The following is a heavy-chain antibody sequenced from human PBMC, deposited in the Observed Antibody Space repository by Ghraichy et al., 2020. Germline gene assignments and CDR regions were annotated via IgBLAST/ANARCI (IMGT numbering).Heavy chain of an antibody. CDR3: AKDEMTLGDY. Sequence: ETLSLTCAASGFTFSSYAMSWVRQAPGKGLEWVSAISGSGGSTYYADSVKGRFTISRDNSKNTLYLQMNSLRAEDTAVYYCAKDEMTLGDYWGQGTLVTVSS. J-gene: IGHJ4*02. V-gene: IGHV3-23*01. CDR2: ISGSGGST. CDR1: GFTFSSYA.